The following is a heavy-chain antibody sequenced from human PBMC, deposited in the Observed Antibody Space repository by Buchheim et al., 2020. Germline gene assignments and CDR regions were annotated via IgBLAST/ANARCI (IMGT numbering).Heavy chain of an antibody. CDR2: INPSGGST. Sequence: QVQLVQSGAEVKKPGASVKVSCKASGYTFTSYYMHWVRQAPGQGLEWMGIINPSGGSTSYAQKFQGRVTMTRDTSTRTVYMELSSLRSEDTAVYYCALSEAESGSYWGHAFDIWGQGT. CDR1: GYTFTSYY. CDR3: ALSEAESGSYWGHAFDI. D-gene: IGHD1-26*01. V-gene: IGHV1-46*01. J-gene: IGHJ3*02.